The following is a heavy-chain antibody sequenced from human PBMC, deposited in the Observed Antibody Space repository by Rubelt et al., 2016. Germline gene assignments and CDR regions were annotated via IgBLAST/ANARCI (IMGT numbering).Heavy chain of an antibody. CDR2: VFHSGSS. CDR1: GFSVSDYS. Sequence: QVQLQESGPGLVKPSETLSLICTVSGFSVSDYSWTWVRQAPGKGLEWIGYVFHSGSSNSNPSLKSRVTISADTSKNQFSLRLSSVTAADTAVYYCARGYCSSTSCYFDYWGQGTLVTVSS. CDR3: ARGYCSSTSCYFDY. J-gene: IGHJ4*02. D-gene: IGHD2-2*01. V-gene: IGHV4-59*02.